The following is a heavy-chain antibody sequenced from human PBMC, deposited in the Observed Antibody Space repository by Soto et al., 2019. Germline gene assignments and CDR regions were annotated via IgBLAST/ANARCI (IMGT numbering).Heavy chain of an antibody. J-gene: IGHJ6*03. Sequence: HPGGSLRLSCAASGFTFSSYAMSWVRQAPGKGLEWVSAISGSGGSTYYADSVKGRFTISRDNSKNTLYLQMNSLRAEDTAVYYCAKYLFPTDYKKHYYYYMDVWGKGTTVTVSS. D-gene: IGHD4-4*01. CDR2: ISGSGGST. CDR1: GFTFSSYA. V-gene: IGHV3-23*01. CDR3: AKYLFPTDYKKHYYYYMDV.